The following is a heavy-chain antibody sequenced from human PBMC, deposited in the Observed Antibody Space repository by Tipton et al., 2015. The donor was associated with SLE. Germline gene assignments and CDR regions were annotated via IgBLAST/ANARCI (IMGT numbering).Heavy chain of an antibody. CDR3: ARGDGSGSYYTP. CDR1: GGSISSGRYY. D-gene: IGHD3-10*01. J-gene: IGHJ5*02. V-gene: IGHV4-61*02. Sequence: LRLSCTVSGGSISSGRYYWSWIRQPAGKGLEWIGRFYTSGGTNYNPSLKSRVTIPVDTSKNQFSLKLSSVTAADTAVYYCARGDGSGSYYTPWGQGTLVTVSS. CDR2: FYTSGGT.